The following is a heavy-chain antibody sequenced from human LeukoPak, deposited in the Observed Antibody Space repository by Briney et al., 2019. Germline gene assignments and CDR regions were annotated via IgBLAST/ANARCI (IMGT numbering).Heavy chain of an antibody. V-gene: IGHV3-66*01. CDR1: GFTVSSNY. Sequence: GGSLRLSCAASGFTVSSNYMSWVRQAPGKGLEWVSVIYSGGSTYYADSVKGRFTISRDNSKNTLYLQMNSLRAEDTAVYYCARDQGYGDYFPRPFDYWGQGTLVTVSS. CDR3: ARDQGYGDYFPRPFDY. CDR2: IYSGGST. D-gene: IGHD4-17*01. J-gene: IGHJ4*02.